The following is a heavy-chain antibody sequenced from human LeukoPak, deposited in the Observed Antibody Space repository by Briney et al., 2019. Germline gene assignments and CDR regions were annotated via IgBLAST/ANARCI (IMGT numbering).Heavy chain of an antibody. Sequence: PSETLSLTCAVSGGSIGSYLWSWNRQPRGGGLVWSGYIYNNANTNYNPSFKNRVTISVDRSKNQVSLELTSVTAADAAVYYCARHQAEVDDTEYFQCWGQGTLVAVSS. CDR2: IYNNANT. CDR3: ARHQAEVDDTEYFQC. V-gene: IGHV4-59*08. CDR1: GGSIGSYL. D-gene: IGHD5-12*01. J-gene: IGHJ1*01.